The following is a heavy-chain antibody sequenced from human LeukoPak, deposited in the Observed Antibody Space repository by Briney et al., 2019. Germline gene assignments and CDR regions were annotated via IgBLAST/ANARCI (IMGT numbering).Heavy chain of an antibody. CDR2: INAGNGNT. CDR1: GGTFSSYA. CDR3: ARNPGIAAAGTGYFQH. D-gene: IGHD6-13*01. J-gene: IGHJ1*01. V-gene: IGHV1-3*01. Sequence: GSSVKVSCKASGGTFSSYAISWVRQAPGQGLEWMGWINAGNGNTKYSQKFQGRVTITRDTSASTAYMELSSLRSEDTAVYYCARNPGIAAAGTGYFQHWGQGTLVTVSS.